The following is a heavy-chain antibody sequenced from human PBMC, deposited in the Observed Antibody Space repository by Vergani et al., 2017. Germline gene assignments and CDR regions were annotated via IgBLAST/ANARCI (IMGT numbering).Heavy chain of an antibody. CDR1: GGSISSSSYY. V-gene: IGHV4-39*07. CDR3: ARSAYGDYYYYYMDV. J-gene: IGHJ6*03. D-gene: IGHD4-17*01. CDR2: INHSGST. Sequence: QVQLQESGPGLVKPSETLSLTCTVSGGSISSSSYYWGWIRQPPGKGLEWIGEINHSGSTNYNPSLKSRVTISVDTSKNQFSLKLSSVTAADTAVYYCARSAYGDYYYYYMDVWGKGTTVTVSS.